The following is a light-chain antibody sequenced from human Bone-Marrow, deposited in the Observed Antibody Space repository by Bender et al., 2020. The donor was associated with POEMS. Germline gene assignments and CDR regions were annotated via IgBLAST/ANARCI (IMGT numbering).Light chain of an antibody. CDR2: EVN. CDR1: PGNIGNYNL. Sequence: QSALTQPASVSGSPGQSITISCTGTPGNIGNYNLVSWYQQHPDKAPKLIIFEVNKRPSWLYNRFSGSKSGNTASLTISGLQAEDEADYYCGSYVGRSTIFGTGTKVTVL. J-gene: IGLJ1*01. CDR3: GSYVGRSTI. V-gene: IGLV2-23*02.